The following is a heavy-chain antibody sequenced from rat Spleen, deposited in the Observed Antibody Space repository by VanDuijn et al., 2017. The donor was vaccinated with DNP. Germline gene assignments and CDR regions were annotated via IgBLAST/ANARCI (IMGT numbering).Heavy chain of an antibody. CDR1: GFTFSNYY. CDR3: TRHYTYSGFTSNVMDA. Sequence: EVQLVESGGGLVQPGRSLKLSCVASGFTFSNYYMAWVRQAPTKGLEWVAYISTGGGSTYYRDSVKGRFIISRNNAKTTLYLQMDSLRSEDTATYYCTRHYTYSGFTSNVMDAWGRGASVTVSS. V-gene: IGHV5S23*01. D-gene: IGHD1-9*01. J-gene: IGHJ4*01. CDR2: ISTGGGST.